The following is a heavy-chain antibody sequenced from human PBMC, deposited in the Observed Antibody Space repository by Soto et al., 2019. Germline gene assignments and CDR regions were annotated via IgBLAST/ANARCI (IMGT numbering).Heavy chain of an antibody. CDR2: ISPHNGNA. CDR1: GYPFTSNR. V-gene: IGHV1-18*01. J-gene: IGHJ4*02. D-gene: IGHD6-19*01. CDR3: ARDRSGWHAL. Sequence: ASVKVSCKTSGYPFTSNRRSWVRRAPGQGLEWMGWISPHNGNAKNAQKFQDRVTMTADTAASTAYMELRSLRSDDSAVFYCARDRSGWHALWAQGTLDTVSA.